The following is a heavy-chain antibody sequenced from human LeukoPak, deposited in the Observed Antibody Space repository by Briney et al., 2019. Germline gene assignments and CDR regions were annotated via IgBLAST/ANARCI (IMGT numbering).Heavy chain of an antibody. CDR3: ARGYSSGRSAVDY. D-gene: IGHD6-19*01. J-gene: IGHJ4*02. Sequence: GGSLRLSCAASGFTFSSYSMNWVRQAPGKGLEWVSYISSSSSTIYYADSVKGRFTISRDNAQNSLYLQMNSLRAEDTAVYYCARGYSSGRSAVDYWGQGTLVTVSS. V-gene: IGHV3-48*04. CDR1: GFTFSSYS. CDR2: ISSSSSTI.